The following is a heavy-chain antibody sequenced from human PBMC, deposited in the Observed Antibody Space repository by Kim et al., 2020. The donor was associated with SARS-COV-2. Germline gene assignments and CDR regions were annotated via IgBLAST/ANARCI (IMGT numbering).Heavy chain of an antibody. J-gene: IGHJ4*02. CDR3: AASPGSYGGY. D-gene: IGHD3-10*01. V-gene: IGHV3-23*01. CDR1: GFTFSSYA. Sequence: GGSLRLSCAASGFTFSSYAMSWVRQAPGKGLEWVSGISGSGGTTYYADSVKGRFTISRDNSKNTVYLQMNSLRAEDTAVYYCAASPGSYGGYWGQGTLVTVSS. CDR2: ISGSGGTT.